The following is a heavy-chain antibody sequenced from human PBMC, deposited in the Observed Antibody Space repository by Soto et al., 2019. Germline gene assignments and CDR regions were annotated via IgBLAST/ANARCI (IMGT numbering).Heavy chain of an antibody. CDR3: ARGWFGPDV. Sequence: EVQLVESGGGVVQPGGSLRLSGEASGFTLRGGSMHWVRQAPGKGLVWVPGIDNAGTDSTYADSVKGRFTSSRDNAKNMLYLQMSSLRVEDTAVYYCARGWFGPDVWGKGTTVTVSS. CDR1: GFTLRGGS. CDR2: IDNAGTDS. D-gene: IGHD3-10*01. J-gene: IGHJ6*04. V-gene: IGHV3-74*03.